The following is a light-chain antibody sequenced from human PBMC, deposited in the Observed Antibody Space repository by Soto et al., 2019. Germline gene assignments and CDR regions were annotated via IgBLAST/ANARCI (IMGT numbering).Light chain of an antibody. CDR1: SSDVGSYKY. CDR3: SSYTSSSTQV. V-gene: IGLV2-14*01. CDR2: EVS. J-gene: IGLJ3*02. Sequence: QSVLTQPASVSGSPGQSITISCTGTSSDVGSYKYVSWHQQHPGKAPKLMIYEVSNRPSGVSNRFSGSKSGNTASLTISGLQAEDEADYYCSSYTSSSTQVFGGGTKVTVL.